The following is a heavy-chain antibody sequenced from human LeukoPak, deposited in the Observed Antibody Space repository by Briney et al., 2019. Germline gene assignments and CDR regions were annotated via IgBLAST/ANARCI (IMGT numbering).Heavy chain of an antibody. CDR3: ARDLGGYSYGSHFDY. Sequence: GGSLRLSCAASGFTFSSYEMHWVRQAPGKGLEWVSYISSSGSTIYYADSVKGRFTISRDNARNSLYLHMNSLRAEDTAVYYCARDLGGYSYGSHFDYWGQGTLVTVSS. D-gene: IGHD5-18*01. CDR1: GFTFSSYE. J-gene: IGHJ4*02. V-gene: IGHV3-48*03. CDR2: ISSSGSTI.